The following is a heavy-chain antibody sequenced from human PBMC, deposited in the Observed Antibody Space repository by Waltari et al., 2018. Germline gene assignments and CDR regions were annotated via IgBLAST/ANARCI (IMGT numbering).Heavy chain of an antibody. V-gene: IGHV3-7*01. CDR3: TRGGFCSGGRCDSAAFDI. D-gene: IGHD2-15*01. Sequence: EVQLVESGGDLVQPGGALRLSCAASDFTFNTYWMSWVGQAPGKGGEWVANIHPNGSVKYYMDSVKGRFSISRDNAKKSLYLQMDSLRADDTGFYDCTRGGFCSGGRCDSAAFDIWGQGTMVTVSS. CDR1: DFTFNTYW. CDR2: IHPNGSVK. J-gene: IGHJ3*02.